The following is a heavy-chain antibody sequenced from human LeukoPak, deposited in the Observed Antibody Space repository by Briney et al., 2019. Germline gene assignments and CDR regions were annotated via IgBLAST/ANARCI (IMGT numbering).Heavy chain of an antibody. CDR1: GFTFSKYW. Sequence: GGSLRLSCAASGFTFSKYWMNWVRQAPGKGLEWVANINQDGNLIRYVDSVRGRFTISRDNVKKLVYLQMNSLRVEDTAVYYCAKSEGYIPSYWGQGTLVTVSS. V-gene: IGHV3-7*01. J-gene: IGHJ4*02. CDR3: AKSEGYIPSY. CDR2: INQDGNLI. D-gene: IGHD5-18*01.